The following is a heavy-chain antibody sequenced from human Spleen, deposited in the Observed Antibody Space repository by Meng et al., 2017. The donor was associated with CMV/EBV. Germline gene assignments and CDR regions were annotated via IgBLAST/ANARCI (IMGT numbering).Heavy chain of an antibody. CDR3: ARNSGWDLPDY. D-gene: IGHD6-19*01. CDR2: IRYDGSDK. J-gene: IGHJ4*02. CDR1: GFTFSDHG. Sequence: GESLKISCAASGFTFSDHGMHWVRQAPGKGLEWVAFIRYDGSDKYYADSVKGLFTISRDDSRNTLYLQMNSLRAEDTAVYYCARNSGWDLPDYWGQGTLVTVSS. V-gene: IGHV3-30*02.